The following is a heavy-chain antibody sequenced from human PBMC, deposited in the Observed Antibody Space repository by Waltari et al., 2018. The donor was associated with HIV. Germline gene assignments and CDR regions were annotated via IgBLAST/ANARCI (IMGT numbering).Heavy chain of an antibody. V-gene: IGHV4-4*07. J-gene: IGHJ4*02. Sequence: GLEWIWRIYTSGSTNYTPSLKSRVTMSVDTSKNQFSLKLSSVTAADTAVYYCARAVGSGYSYFDYWGQGTLVTVSS. CDR3: ARAVGSGYSYFDY. D-gene: IGHD3-22*01. CDR2: IYTSGST.